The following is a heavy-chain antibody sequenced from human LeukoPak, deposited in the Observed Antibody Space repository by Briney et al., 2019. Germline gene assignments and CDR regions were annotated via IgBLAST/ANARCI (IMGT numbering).Heavy chain of an antibody. CDR2: ISAYNGNT. J-gene: IGHJ4*02. D-gene: IGHD3-22*01. V-gene: IGHV1-18*01. Sequence: GASVKVSCKASGYTFTSYGISWVRQAPGQGLEWMGWISAYNGNTNYAQKLQGRVTMTTDTSTSTAYMELRSLRSDDTAVYYCARGVPPGYYYDSSDYYDYWGQGTLVTVSS. CDR1: GYTFTSYG. CDR3: ARGVPPGYYYDSSDYYDY.